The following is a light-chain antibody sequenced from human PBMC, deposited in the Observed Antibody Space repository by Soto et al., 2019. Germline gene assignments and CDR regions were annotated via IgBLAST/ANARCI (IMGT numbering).Light chain of an antibody. CDR2: AAS. CDR3: QKYNSASPLVT. V-gene: IGKV1-27*01. CDR1: QGISNY. J-gene: IGKJ3*01. Sequence: DIQMTQSPSSLSASVGDRVTITCRASQGISNYLAWYQQKPGKVPKLLIYAASTLQSVVPSSFSGSGSGTDFTLTISSLQPEDVGTYSCQKYNSASPLVTFGPGPKVDIK.